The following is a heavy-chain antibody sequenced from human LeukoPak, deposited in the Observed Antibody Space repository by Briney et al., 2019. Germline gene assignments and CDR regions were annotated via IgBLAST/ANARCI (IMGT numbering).Heavy chain of an antibody. V-gene: IGHV3-7*03. Sequence: GGSLRLSCAASGFTFSSYWMNWARQAPGKGLEWVASINHNGNVNYYVDSVKGRFIISRDNAKNSLYLQMSNLRAEDTAVYFCARGGGLDVWGQGATVTVSS. J-gene: IGHJ6*02. CDR2: INHNGNVN. D-gene: IGHD3-16*01. CDR1: GFTFSSYW. CDR3: ARGGGLDV.